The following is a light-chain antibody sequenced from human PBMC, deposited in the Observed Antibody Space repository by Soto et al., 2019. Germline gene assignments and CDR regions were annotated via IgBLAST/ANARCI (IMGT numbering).Light chain of an antibody. J-gene: IGLJ3*02. CDR1: SSDIGTYNF. CDR2: DVT. CDR3: CSYAGTYTLV. V-gene: IGLV2-11*01. Sequence: QSALTQPRSVSGSPGQSVTFSCIGTSSDIGTYNFVSWYQQYPGKVPKLIIYDVTKRPSGVPDRFSGSKSGNTASLTISGLQAEDEADYYFCSYAGTYTLVFGGGTKLTVL.